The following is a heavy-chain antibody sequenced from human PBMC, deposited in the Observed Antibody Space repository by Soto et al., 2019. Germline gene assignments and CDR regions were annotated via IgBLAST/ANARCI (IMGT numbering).Heavy chain of an antibody. CDR1: GYTFTGYY. V-gene: IGHV1-2*02. Sequence: ASVHVSCKASGYTFTGYYMHWVRQAPGQGLEWMGWINPNSGGTNYAQKFQGRVTMTRDTSISTAYMELSRLRSDDTAVYYCARDLVVAAAAGYYYYYGMDVWGQGTTVTVSS. D-gene: IGHD6-13*01. CDR2: INPNSGGT. CDR3: ARDLVVAAAAGYYYYYGMDV. J-gene: IGHJ6*02.